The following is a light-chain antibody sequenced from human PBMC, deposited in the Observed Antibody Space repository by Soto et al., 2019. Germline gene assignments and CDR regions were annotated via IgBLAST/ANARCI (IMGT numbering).Light chain of an antibody. J-gene: IGLJ1*01. CDR1: SSNIGSNT. V-gene: IGLV1-44*01. CDR2: NNN. CDR3: AAWDDSLIGDV. Sequence: QSVLTQPPSTSGTPGQRVTISCSGSSSNIGSNTVSWCQQLPGTAPKPLIYNNNQRPSGVPHRFSGSKSGTSASLAISGLQSEDEADYYCAAWDDSLIGDVFGTGTKLTVL.